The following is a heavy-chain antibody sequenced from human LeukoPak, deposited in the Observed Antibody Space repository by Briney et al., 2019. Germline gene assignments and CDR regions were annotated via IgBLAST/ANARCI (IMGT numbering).Heavy chain of an antibody. Sequence: GGSLRLSCAASGFTFSSYAMSWVRQAQGKGLEWVSGISVSGGSTFYADSVKGRFTISRDNSKNTLYVQMNSLRAEDTAVYYCAKCKEGYSSRRNVFDIWGQGTMVTVYS. V-gene: IGHV3-23*01. CDR1: GFTFSSYA. CDR2: ISVSGGST. CDR3: AKCKEGYSSRRNVFDI. D-gene: IGHD6-13*01. J-gene: IGHJ3*02.